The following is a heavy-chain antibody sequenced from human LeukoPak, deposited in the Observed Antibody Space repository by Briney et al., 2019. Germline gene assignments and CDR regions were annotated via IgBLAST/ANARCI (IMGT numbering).Heavy chain of an antibody. J-gene: IGHJ5*02. V-gene: IGHV3-21*01. CDR1: GFTFSSYH. CDR2: ISYNSENI. Sequence: GGSLRLSCAASGFTFSSYHINWVRQAPGKGLEWVSSISYNSENIYYADSVKGRFTISRDNAKNSLYLQMNSLRAEDTAVYYCARALGDSRSGYWFDPWGQGTLVTVSS. CDR3: ARALGDSRSGYWFDP. D-gene: IGHD6-13*01.